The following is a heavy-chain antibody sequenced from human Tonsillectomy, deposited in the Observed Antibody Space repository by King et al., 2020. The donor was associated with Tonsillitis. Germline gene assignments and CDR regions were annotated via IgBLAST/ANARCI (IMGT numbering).Heavy chain of an antibody. D-gene: IGHD2-21*02. CDR2: IYTSGST. J-gene: IGHJ2*01. CDR3: ARARGIYCGGDCYSHWYFDL. Sequence: VQLQESGPGLVKPSETLSLTCTVSGGSINNYFWSWIRQPAGKGLEWIGRIYTSGSTNYNPSLKSRVTMSVDMSKNQFSLKLSSLNAADTAVYYCARARGIYCGGDCYSHWYFDLWGRGTLVTVSS. V-gene: IGHV4-4*07. CDR1: GGSINNYF.